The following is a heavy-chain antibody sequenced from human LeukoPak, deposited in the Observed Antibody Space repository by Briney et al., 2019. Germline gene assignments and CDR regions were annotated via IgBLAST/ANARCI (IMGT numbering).Heavy chain of an antibody. V-gene: IGHV3-23*01. D-gene: IGHD6-13*01. CDR2: ISGSGTST. CDR1: GFTFTRDW. Sequence: GGSLRLSCIASGFTFTRDWMTWVRQAPGKGLEWVSAISGSGTSTYYADSVKGRFTISRDNSKNTLYLQMNSLRAEDTAVYYCATGGYYYHYWGQGTLVTVSS. J-gene: IGHJ4*02. CDR3: ATGGYYYHY.